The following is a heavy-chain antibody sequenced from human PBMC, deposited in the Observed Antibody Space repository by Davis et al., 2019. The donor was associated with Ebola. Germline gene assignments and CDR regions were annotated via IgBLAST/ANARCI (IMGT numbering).Heavy chain of an antibody. J-gene: IGHJ4*02. CDR1: GFTFDDYA. D-gene: IGHD5-24*01. Sequence: SLKISCAASGFTFDDYAMHWVRQAPGKGLEWVSGISWNSGSIGYADSVKGRFTISRDNAKNSLYLQMNSLRAEDTALYYCAKGAREEMAIMGDFFDYWGQGTLVTVSS. CDR2: ISWNSGSI. V-gene: IGHV3-9*01. CDR3: AKGAREEMAIMGDFFDY.